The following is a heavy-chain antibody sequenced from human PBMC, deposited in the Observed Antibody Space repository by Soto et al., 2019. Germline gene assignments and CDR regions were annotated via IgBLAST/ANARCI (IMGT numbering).Heavy chain of an antibody. D-gene: IGHD3-3*01. V-gene: IGHV2-5*02. Sequence: QITLNESGPTVVNPAETLTLTCTFSGFSLTTSGVGVGWIRQSPGKATEWLALIYWDDDKRYSASLKSRLTITKDTSKNQVVLTMASVDPADTATYYCAHRILRTVFGLVTTTAIYFDFWGQGTPVVVSS. CDR3: AHRILRTVFGLVTTTAIYFDF. CDR2: IYWDDDK. J-gene: IGHJ4*02. CDR1: GFSLTTSGVG.